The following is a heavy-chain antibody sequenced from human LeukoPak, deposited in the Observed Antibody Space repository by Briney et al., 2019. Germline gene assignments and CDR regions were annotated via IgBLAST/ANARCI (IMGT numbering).Heavy chain of an antibody. CDR3: ARGSLFVNSYYYSMDV. J-gene: IGHJ6*02. Sequence: GGSLRLSCAASGLTLSDHYMDWVRQAPGKGLEWVGRSRNKANSYTTEYVASVKDRFSILRDDSKNSVYLQMNSLKTEDTAVYYCARGSLFVNSYYYSMDVWGQGTTVTVSS. CDR1: GLTLSDHY. CDR2: SRNKANSYTT. D-gene: IGHD3-16*01. V-gene: IGHV3-72*01.